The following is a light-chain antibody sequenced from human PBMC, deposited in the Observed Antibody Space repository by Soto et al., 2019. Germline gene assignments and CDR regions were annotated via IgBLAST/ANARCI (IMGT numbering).Light chain of an antibody. V-gene: IGKV1-5*03. CDR3: QQYTSYST. CDR1: QSINSW. CDR2: KAS. J-gene: IGKJ1*01. Sequence: DIQMTQSPSTLSASVGDRVTITCRASQSINSWLAWYQQKPGRAPKLLIYKASSLESGVPSRFSGSGSGTEFTLTFSSLQPDDFSTYYCQQYTSYSTFGQGTKVEIK.